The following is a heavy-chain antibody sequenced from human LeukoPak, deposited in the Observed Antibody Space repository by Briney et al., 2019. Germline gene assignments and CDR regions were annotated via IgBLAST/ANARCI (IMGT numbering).Heavy chain of an antibody. CDR3: AREAPSYCFDY. D-gene: IGHD6-6*01. CDR2: ISPNSGGT. CDR1: GYTFTSYY. V-gene: IGHV1-2*02. J-gene: IGHJ4*02. Sequence: ASLKVPCKASGYTFTSYYTHWVRQAPRQELEWMGWISPNSGGTNYAQNFKGRVILTRATSITTAYMYLSRLTSDGAAVYCRAREAPSYCFDYWGQGTLVTVSS.